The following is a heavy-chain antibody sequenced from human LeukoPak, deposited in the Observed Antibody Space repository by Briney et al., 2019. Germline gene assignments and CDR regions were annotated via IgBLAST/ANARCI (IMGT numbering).Heavy chain of an antibody. V-gene: IGHV3-21*05. J-gene: IGHJ4*02. CDR2: ISSSSSYT. D-gene: IGHD1-1*01. Sequence: GSLRLSCAASAFTFSSYWMHWVRQGPGKGLEWVSYISSSSSYTNYADSVKGRFTISRDNAKNSLYLQMNSLRAEDTAVYYCARVRTYTLPDYWGQGTLVTVSS. CDR3: ARVRTYTLPDY. CDR1: AFTFSSYW.